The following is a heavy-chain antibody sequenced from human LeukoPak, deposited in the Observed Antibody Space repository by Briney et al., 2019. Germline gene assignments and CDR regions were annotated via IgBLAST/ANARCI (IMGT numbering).Heavy chain of an antibody. Sequence: ASVKVSCKASGYTFTSYGISWVRQAPGQGLEWMGWISAYNGNTNYAQKLQGRVTMTTDTSTSTVYVELSSLRSEDTAVYYCARGGAAEPIVVVVAATLHLFLNWGQGTLVTVSS. V-gene: IGHV1-18*01. CDR1: GYTFTSYG. J-gene: IGHJ4*02. D-gene: IGHD2-15*01. CDR2: ISAYNGNT. CDR3: ARGGAAEPIVVVVAATLHLFLN.